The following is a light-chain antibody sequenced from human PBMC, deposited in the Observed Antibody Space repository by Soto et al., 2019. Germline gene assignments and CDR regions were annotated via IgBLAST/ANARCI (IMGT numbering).Light chain of an antibody. V-gene: IGKV3-15*01. J-gene: IGKJ4*01. CDR1: QSISSN. CDR2: RTS. Sequence: EIVMTQSPATLSVSPGERATLSCRASQSISSNLALYQQKPGQAPRLLMFRTSSRATGLPARFSGSGSGTEFNLTISSLQSEDFGVYYCQQYNNWPRATFGGGTKVEIK. CDR3: QQYNNWPRAT.